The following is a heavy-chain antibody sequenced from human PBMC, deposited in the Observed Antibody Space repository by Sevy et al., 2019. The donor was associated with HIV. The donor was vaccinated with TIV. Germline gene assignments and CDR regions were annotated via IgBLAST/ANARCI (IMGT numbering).Heavy chain of an antibody. CDR2: ISGSGATT. Sequence: GGSLRLSCAASGFTFNNYAMNWVRQAPGKGLEWVSAISGSGATTFYADSVKGRFTISRDNPKKTLYLQMNSLRPEDTATYYCAKGVTSSSGTSNSWGQGTLVTVSS. J-gene: IGHJ5*02. CDR1: GFTFNNYA. CDR3: AKGVTSSSGTSNS. D-gene: IGHD1-1*01. V-gene: IGHV3-23*01.